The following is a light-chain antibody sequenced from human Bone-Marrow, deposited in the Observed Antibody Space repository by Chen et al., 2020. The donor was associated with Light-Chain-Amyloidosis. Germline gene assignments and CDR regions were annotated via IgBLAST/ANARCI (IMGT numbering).Light chain of an antibody. V-gene: IGLV3-1*01. CDR2: QDT. J-gene: IGLJ2*01. CDR3: QAWDSSTVV. Sequence: SSELTQPPSVSVSPGQTANITCSGDQLGDKYVCWYQQKPGQSPVVVIYQDTKRPSGIPERFSGSNSGSTATLTISGTQTMDEADYYCQAWDSSTVVFGGGTRLTVL. CDR1: QLGDKY.